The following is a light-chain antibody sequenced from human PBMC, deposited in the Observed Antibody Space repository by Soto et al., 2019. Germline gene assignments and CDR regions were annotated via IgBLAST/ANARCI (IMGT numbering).Light chain of an antibody. J-gene: IGLJ1*01. CDR2: SNN. V-gene: IGLV1-44*01. CDR3: AAWADSLNGYV. Sequence: QPVLAQPPSASGTPGHRFTISCSGSSSNSGSNTVNWYQQLPGTAPKLLIYSNNQRPSGVPDRFSGSKSGTSASLAISGLQSEDEADYYCAAWADSLNGYVFGTGTKVTIL. CDR1: SSNSGSNT.